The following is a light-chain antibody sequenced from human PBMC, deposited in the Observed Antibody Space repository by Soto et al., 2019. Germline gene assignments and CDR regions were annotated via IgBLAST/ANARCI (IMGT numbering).Light chain of an antibody. CDR2: AAS. CDR1: QGISNY. J-gene: IGKJ4*01. CDR3: QKYNSASRVT. V-gene: IGKV1-27*01. Sequence: DIQMTQSPSSLSASVGDRVTITCRASQGISNYLAWYQQKPGKVPKLLIYAASTLQSGVPSRFSGSGSGTDFTLTISSLQPEDVATYYCQKYNSASRVTFGGGTKVEIK.